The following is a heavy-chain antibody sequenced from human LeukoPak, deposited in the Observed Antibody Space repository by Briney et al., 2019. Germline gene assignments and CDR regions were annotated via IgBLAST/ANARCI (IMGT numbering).Heavy chain of an antibody. V-gene: IGHV4-39*01. CDR1: GGSISSSRYY. D-gene: IGHD5-24*01. J-gene: IGHJ4*02. CDR3: AKQRRVGYNYFDY. Sequence: SETLSLTCTVSGGSISSSRYYWGWIRHPPGKGLEWIGNIYYSERTYYNPSLKSRVTIPVDTSKNQFSLKLSSVTAADTAVYYCAKQRRVGYNYFDYWGQGTLVTVSS. CDR2: IYYSERT.